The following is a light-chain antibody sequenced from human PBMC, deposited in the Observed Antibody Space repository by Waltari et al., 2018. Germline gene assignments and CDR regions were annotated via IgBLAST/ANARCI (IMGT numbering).Light chain of an antibody. CDR3: QQRSHWPPT. Sequence: EVVLTQSPATLSLSPGERATLSCRASKSLSSSLAWLQQKPGQAPRLLIYDASNRATGIPARFSGSGSGTDFTLTISSLDPEDFAVYYCQQRSHWPPTFGQGTKLEIK. CDR1: KSLSSS. V-gene: IGKV3-11*01. J-gene: IGKJ2*01. CDR2: DAS.